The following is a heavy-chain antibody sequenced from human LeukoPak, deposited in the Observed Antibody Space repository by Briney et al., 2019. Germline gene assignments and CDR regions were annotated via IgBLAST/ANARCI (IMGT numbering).Heavy chain of an antibody. CDR2: INSDGSST. CDR1: GFTFSSYW. V-gene: IGHV3-74*01. D-gene: IGHD3-10*01. J-gene: IGHJ4*02. Sequence: GGSLRLSCAASGFTFSSYWMHWVRQAPGKGLVWVSRINSDGSSTSYADSVKGRFTIPRDNAKNTLYLQVNSLRAEDTAVYYCARGYGELTDKTFDYWGQGTLVTVSS. CDR3: ARGYGELTDKTFDY.